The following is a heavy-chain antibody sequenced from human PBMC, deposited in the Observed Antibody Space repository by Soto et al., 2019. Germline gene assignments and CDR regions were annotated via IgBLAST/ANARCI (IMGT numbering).Heavy chain of an antibody. CDR3: ARVNVVVVAATREYYFDY. CDR2: INPNSGGT. D-gene: IGHD2-15*01. J-gene: IGHJ4*02. V-gene: IGHV1-2*02. Sequence: ASVKVSCKASGYTFTGYYMHWVRQAPGQGLEWMGWINPNSGGTNYAQKFQGRVTMTRDTSISTAYMELSRLRSDDTAVYYCARVNVVVVAATREYYFDYWGQGTLVTVS. CDR1: GYTFTGYY.